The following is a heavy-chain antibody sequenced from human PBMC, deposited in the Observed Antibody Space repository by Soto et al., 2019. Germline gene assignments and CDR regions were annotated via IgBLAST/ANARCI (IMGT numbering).Heavy chain of an antibody. V-gene: IGHV4-34*01. CDR3: ARVGMNYDFWSGYYSNWFDP. CDR2: INHSGST. D-gene: IGHD3-3*01. J-gene: IGHJ5*02. Sequence: SETLSLTCAVYGGSFSGYYWSWIRQPPGKGLEWIGEINHSGSTNYNPSLKSRVTISVDTSKNQFSLKLSSVTAADTAVYYCARVGMNYDFWSGYYSNWFDPWGQGTLVTVSS. CDR1: GGSFSGYY.